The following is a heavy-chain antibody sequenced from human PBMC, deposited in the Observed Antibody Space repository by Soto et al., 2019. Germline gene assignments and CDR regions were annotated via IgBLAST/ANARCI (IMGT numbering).Heavy chain of an antibody. CDR2: ITSSSSHI. CDR3: AKANARAAVGRKYLYYFHY. V-gene: IGHV3-21*01. J-gene: IGHJ4*02. CDR1: GFTLTSYT. D-gene: IGHD6-13*01. Sequence: PGVALRLSWAGSGFTLTSYTMNWVRQASGKGLEWVSSITSSSSHIYYADSVKGRFTISRDNAGNSLYLQMDRLRAEDPAFYYCAKANARAAVGRKYLYYFHYSGQGTLVTVSA.